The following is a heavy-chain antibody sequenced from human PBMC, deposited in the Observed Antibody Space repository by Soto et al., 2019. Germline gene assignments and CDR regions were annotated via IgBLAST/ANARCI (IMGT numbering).Heavy chain of an antibody. CDR2: INPSRGLT. D-gene: IGHD6-19*01. J-gene: IGHJ4*02. CDR3: ARDGVPIAGRSGFFDY. CDR1: GYMFDNYY. Sequence: GASVKVSCKASGYMFDNYYIHWVRHTPGQGLQWIGVINPSRGLTTYAQKFQGRVSMTRDTSTTTVFMELSSLTSEDTAIYYCARDGVPIAGRSGFFDYWGPGTLGTVSS. V-gene: IGHV1-46*02.